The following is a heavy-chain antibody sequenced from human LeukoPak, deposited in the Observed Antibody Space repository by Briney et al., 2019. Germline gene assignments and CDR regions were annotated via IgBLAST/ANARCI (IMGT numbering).Heavy chain of an antibody. J-gene: IGHJ6*03. Sequence: SETLSLTCAVYGGSFSGYYWSWIRQPPGKGLEWIGEINHSGSTNYNPSLKSRVTISVDTSKNQFSLKLSSVTAADTAVYYCARGVVVVPAAMRGYYYYYMDVCGKGTTVTVSS. CDR3: ARGVVVVPAAMRGYYYYYMDV. CDR1: GGSFSGYY. CDR2: INHSGST. V-gene: IGHV4-34*01. D-gene: IGHD2-2*01.